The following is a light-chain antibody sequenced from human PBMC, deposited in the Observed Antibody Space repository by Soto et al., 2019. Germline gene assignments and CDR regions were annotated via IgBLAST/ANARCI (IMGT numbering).Light chain of an antibody. CDR3: ASYTTADTWL. CDR1: SSDVGNYNF. CDR2: EVS. J-gene: IGLJ3*02. Sequence: QSALTQPASVSGSPGQSITISCTGTSSDVGNYNFVSWYQQHPGKAPRLMIYEVSNRPSGVSNRFSASKSGNTASLTISGLQAEDEADYYCASYTTADTWLFGGGTKVTVL. V-gene: IGLV2-14*01.